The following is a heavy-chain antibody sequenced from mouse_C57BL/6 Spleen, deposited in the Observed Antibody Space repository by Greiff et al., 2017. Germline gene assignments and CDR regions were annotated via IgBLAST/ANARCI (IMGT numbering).Heavy chain of an antibody. CDR2: IYPRSGNT. D-gene: IGHD2-4*01. Sequence: VQLQQSGAELARPGASVKLSCKASGYTFTSYGISWVKQRTGQGLAWIGEIYPRSGNTYYNEKFKGKATLTADKSSSTAYMELRSLTSEDSAVYFCARIYDYLFAYWGQGTLVTVSA. V-gene: IGHV1-81*01. J-gene: IGHJ3*01. CDR3: ARIYDYLFAY. CDR1: GYTFTSYG.